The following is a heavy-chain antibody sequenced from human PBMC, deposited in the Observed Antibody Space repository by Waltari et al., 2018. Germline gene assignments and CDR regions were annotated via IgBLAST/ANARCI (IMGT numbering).Heavy chain of an antibody. J-gene: IGHJ5*02. D-gene: IGHD6-19*01. CDR2: ISNDETTT. Sequence: EVQLVESGGGLVQPGVSLTLSCTGFVFTRSSFWVHWVRQALGKGLVGVSRISNDETTTIYAESVKGRFTISRDNAKNTLYLQMNSLRVEDTALYYCARGTPYASGRESSDHWGPGTLVTVSS. CDR3: ARGTPYASGRESSDH. V-gene: IGHV3-74*01. CDR1: VFTRSSFW.